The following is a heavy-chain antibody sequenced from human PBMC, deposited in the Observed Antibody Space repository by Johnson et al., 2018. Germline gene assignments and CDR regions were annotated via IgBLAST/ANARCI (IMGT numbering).Heavy chain of an antibody. Sequence: QVQLQESGPGLVKPSQTLSLTCAVSGASLNSGSFYYTWIRQPAGRGLEWIGRVFATGRAIYNPSVESRVTMSADTSKDQFSLMLNSVTAADTAVDCCARGGSGNYGDPYFDFWGQGILVTVSS. CDR1: GASLNSGSFY. CDR2: VFATGRA. J-gene: IGHJ4*02. CDR3: ARGGSGNYGDPYFDF. D-gene: IGHD4-17*01. V-gene: IGHV4-61*02.